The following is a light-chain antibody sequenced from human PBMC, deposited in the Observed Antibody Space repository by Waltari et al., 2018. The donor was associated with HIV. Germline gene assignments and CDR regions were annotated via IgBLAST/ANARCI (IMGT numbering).Light chain of an antibody. J-gene: IGLJ3*02. Sequence: QSVLTQPPSASGTPGQRVAISCSGSNSTIGSNQVYCYQQLPGTAPKLHIYMCNPRPQGARARFCCAESVTAATLALSALRSEDEAEYYYSTWDSSLSTPVFGGGTKLTVL. V-gene: IGLV1-47*01. CDR2: MCN. CDR1: NSTIGSNQ. CDR3: STWDSSLSTPV.